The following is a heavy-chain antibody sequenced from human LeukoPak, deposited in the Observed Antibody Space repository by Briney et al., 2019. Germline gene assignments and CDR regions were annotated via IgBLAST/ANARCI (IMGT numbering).Heavy chain of an antibody. CDR1: GFTFSSYS. D-gene: IGHD4-17*01. J-gene: IGHJ5*02. Sequence: GGSLRLSCAASGFTFSSYSMNWVRQAPGKGLEWVSSISSSSSYIYYADSVKGRFTISRDNAKNSLYLQMNSLRAEDTAVYYCARDLHPVTTGTNWFDPWGQGTLVTVSS. CDR3: ARDLHPVTTGTNWFDP. V-gene: IGHV3-21*01. CDR2: ISSSSSYI.